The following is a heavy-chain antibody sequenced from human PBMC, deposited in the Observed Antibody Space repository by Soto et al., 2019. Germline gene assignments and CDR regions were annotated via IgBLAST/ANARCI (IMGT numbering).Heavy chain of an antibody. J-gene: IGHJ1*01. CDR1: GFTFSSYA. Sequence: GGSLRLSCSASGFTFSSYAMHWVRQAPGKGLEYVSAISSNGGSTYYADSVKGRFTISRDNSKNTLYLQMSSLRAEDTAVYYCVKDKDYYDSSGYYSSLEYFQHWGQGTLVTVSS. CDR2: ISSNGGST. CDR3: VKDKDYYDSSGYYSSLEYFQH. V-gene: IGHV3-64D*08. D-gene: IGHD3-22*01.